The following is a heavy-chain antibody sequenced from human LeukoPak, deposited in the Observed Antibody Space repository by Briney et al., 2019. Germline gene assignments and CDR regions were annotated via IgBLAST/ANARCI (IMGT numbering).Heavy chain of an antibody. V-gene: IGHV4-59*01. CDR2: IYYSGST. Sequence: SETLSLTCTVSGGSISSYYWSWIRQPPGKGLEWIGYIYYSGSTNYNPSLKSRVTISVDTSKSQFSLKLSSVTAADTAVYYCARTLGSSDLLDYWGQGTLVTVSS. J-gene: IGHJ4*02. CDR1: GGSISSYY. D-gene: IGHD2-2*01. CDR3: ARTLGSSDLLDY.